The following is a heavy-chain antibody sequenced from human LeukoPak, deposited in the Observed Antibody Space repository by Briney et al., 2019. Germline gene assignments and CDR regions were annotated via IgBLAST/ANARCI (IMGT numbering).Heavy chain of an antibody. Sequence: GRSLRLSCAASGFTFDDYAMHWVRQAPGKGLEWVSGISWNSGSIGYADSVKGRLTISRDNAKNSLYLQMNSLRAEDTALYYCAGYCSSTSCYSPKTSDYWGQGTLVTVSS. V-gene: IGHV3-9*01. D-gene: IGHD2-2*01. J-gene: IGHJ4*02. CDR1: GFTFDDYA. CDR2: ISWNSGSI. CDR3: AGYCSSTSCYSPKTSDY.